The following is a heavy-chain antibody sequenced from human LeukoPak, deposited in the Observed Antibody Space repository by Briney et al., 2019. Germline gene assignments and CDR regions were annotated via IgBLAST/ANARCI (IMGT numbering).Heavy chain of an antibody. CDR1: GNSFTNYW. J-gene: IGHJ4*02. CDR3: ARRYHSGSTIDQ. CDR2: IDPSDSYT. V-gene: IGHV5-10-1*01. D-gene: IGHD3-10*01. Sequence: GESLRISCKDSGNSFTNYWISWLGQMPGKGLEWMGRIDPSDSYTNYSPSFQGHVTISVDKSISTTYLQWSSLKASDTAMYYFARRYHSGSTIDQWGPGTLVTVSS.